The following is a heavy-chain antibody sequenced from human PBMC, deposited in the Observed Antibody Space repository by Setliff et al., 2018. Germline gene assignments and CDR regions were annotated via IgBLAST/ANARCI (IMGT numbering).Heavy chain of an antibody. CDR3: ARDPASSGYDTYYYYYYGMDV. Sequence: ASVKVSCKAPGYTFTDYYIHWVRQAPGQGLAWMGRINPASGGTNYAQKLQGRVTMTRDTSITAAYMELSSLRSEDTAVYYCARDPASSGYDTYYYYYYGMDVWGQGTTVTVSS. J-gene: IGHJ6*02. D-gene: IGHD5-12*01. CDR1: GYTFTDYY. V-gene: IGHV1-2*06. CDR2: INPASGGT.